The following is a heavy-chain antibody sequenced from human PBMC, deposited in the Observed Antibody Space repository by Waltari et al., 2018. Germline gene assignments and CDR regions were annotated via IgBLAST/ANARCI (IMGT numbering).Heavy chain of an antibody. CDR2: IYYSGST. J-gene: IGHJ4*02. V-gene: IGHV4-59*01. CDR1: GRSISSSS. Sequence: QVQMQEAGPGPVKPSDTLSLTCTDPGRSISSSSWTWIRQHPGKGREWIGYIYYSGSTNYHPSLKSRVTISVDTSTTKCSLKLSSVTAADTAVYYCARLAAEGFDYWGQGTLVTVSS. CDR3: ARLAAEGFDY. D-gene: IGHD6-13*01.